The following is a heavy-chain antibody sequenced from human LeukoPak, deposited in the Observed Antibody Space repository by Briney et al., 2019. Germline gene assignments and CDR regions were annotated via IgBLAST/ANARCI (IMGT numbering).Heavy chain of an antibody. Sequence: PSETLSLTCTVSGGSISSSNYTWGWIRQPPGKGLEWIASIDYSGSTYYNPSLKSRVTISVDTSKNQFSLKLSSVTAADTAVYYCARLSNDYYDYIWGSYSGVYYFDYWGQGTLVTVSS. CDR3: ARLSNDYYDYIWGSYSGVYYFDY. D-gene: IGHD3-16*01. V-gene: IGHV4-39*01. CDR2: IDYSGST. J-gene: IGHJ4*02. CDR1: GGSISSSNYT.